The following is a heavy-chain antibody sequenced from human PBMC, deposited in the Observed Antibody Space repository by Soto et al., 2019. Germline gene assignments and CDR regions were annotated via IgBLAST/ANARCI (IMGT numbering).Heavy chain of an antibody. D-gene: IGHD6-13*01. CDR2: IRPDGGRT. V-gene: IGHV1-18*04. J-gene: IGHJ4*02. Sequence: QVQLVQSGAEVKNPGASVKVSCKASGYTFTSVGISWVRQAPGQGLEWMGWIRPDGGRTDFAQQFQGRVTLTTDTSTSTAYMELKSLSSDDTAVYYCARDRSNSDYWGQGTLVTVSS. CDR3: ARDRSNSDY. CDR1: GYTFTSVG.